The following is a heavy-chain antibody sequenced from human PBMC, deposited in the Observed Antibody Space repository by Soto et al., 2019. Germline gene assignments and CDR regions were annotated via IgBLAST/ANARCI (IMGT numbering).Heavy chain of an antibody. D-gene: IGHD3-16*01. Sequence: SETLSLTCAVSGGSISSSNWWSWVRQPPGKGLDWIGEIYHSGSTNYNSSLKSRVTISVDKSKNQFSLKLSSVTAADTAVYYCANLDMITFGGVLGPNDEFDVWGQGILVTVSS. V-gene: IGHV4-4*02. J-gene: IGHJ3*01. CDR1: GGSISSSNW. CDR2: IYHSGST. CDR3: ANLDMITFGGVLGPNDEFDV.